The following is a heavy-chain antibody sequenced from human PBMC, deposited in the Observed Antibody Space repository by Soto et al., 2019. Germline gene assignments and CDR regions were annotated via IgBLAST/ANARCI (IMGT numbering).Heavy chain of an antibody. CDR2: IGGSGDNT. D-gene: IGHD6-25*01. V-gene: IGHV3-23*01. Sequence: EVQLLESGGGLVQPGGSLRLSCAVSGFTFSGYAMTWVRQAPGKGLEWVSTIGGSGDNTYYADSVRGRFTISRDNSKNTLYLQMNSLRAEDTAVYYCANQRPRGYYYYGMDVWGQGTTVTVSS. CDR3: ANQRPRGYYYYGMDV. CDR1: GFTFSGYA. J-gene: IGHJ6*02.